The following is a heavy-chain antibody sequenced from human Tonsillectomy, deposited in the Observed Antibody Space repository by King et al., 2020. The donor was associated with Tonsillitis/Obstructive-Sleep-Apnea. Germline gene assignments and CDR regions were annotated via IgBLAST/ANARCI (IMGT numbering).Heavy chain of an antibody. Sequence: VQLVESGGGLVQPGGSLRVSCAASGFTFISYAMSWVRQAPGKGLEWVSGISGSGGSTYYADSVTGRFTISRDNSKNTLYLQMNSLRAEDTAIYYCAKETSVYVWFDFWGQGTLVTVSS. D-gene: IGHD5/OR15-5a*01. CDR3: AKETSVYVWFDF. CDR1: GFTFISYA. J-gene: IGHJ4*02. CDR2: ISGSGGST. V-gene: IGHV3-23*04.